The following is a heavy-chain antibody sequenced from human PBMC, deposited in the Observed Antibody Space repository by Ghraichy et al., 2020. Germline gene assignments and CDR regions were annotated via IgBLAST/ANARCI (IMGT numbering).Heavy chain of an antibody. D-gene: IGHD3-16*01. CDR2: IYYSGST. V-gene: IGHV4-59*01. CDR3: ARDIKGGNAFDI. J-gene: IGHJ3*02. Sequence: SETLSLTCTVSGGSISSYYWSCIRQPPGKGLEWIGYIYYSGSTKYNPSLKSRVTISVDTSKNQFSLKLSSVTAADTAVYYCARDIKGGNAFDIWGQGTMVTVAS. CDR1: GGSISSYY.